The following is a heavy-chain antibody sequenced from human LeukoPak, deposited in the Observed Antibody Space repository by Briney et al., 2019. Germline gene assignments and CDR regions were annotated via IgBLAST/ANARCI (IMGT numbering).Heavy chain of an antibody. CDR3: ARDVGGRGDY. CDR1: GFTVSSNY. J-gene: IGHJ4*02. V-gene: IGHV3-53*01. Sequence: GGSLRLSCAASGFTVSSNYMSWVGQAPGKGLEWVSVIYSGGSTYYADSVKGRFTISRDNSKNTQYLQMSSLRAEDTAVYYCARDVGGRGDYWGQGTLVTVSS. D-gene: IGHD5-24*01. CDR2: IYSGGST.